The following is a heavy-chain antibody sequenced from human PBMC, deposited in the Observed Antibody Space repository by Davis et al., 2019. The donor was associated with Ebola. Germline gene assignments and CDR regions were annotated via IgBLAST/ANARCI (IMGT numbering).Heavy chain of an antibody. CDR3: ARQTYDTVDYYYYGMDV. D-gene: IGHD1-1*01. Sequence: SETLSLTCTVSGGSISSYYWGWIRQPPGKGLEWIGYIYYSGSTNYNPSLKSRVTISVDTSKNQFSLEVTSVTAADTAVYYCARQTYDTVDYYYYGMDVWGHGTTVTVSS. J-gene: IGHJ6*02. V-gene: IGHV4-59*08. CDR1: GGSISSYY. CDR2: IYYSGST.